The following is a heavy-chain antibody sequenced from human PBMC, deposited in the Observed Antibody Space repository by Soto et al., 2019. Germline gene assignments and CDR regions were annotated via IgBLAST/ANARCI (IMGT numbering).Heavy chain of an antibody. CDR1: GGSFSGYY. CDR2: INHSGST. V-gene: IGHV4-34*01. CDR3: ARVCSNGSGRPDYYYYGMDV. Sequence: SETLSLTCAVYGGSFSGYYWSWIRQPPGKGLEWIGEINHSGSTNYNPSLKSRVTISVATSKNQFSLKLSSVTAADTAVYYCARVCSNGSGRPDYYYYGMDVWGQGTTVTVSS. D-gene: IGHD3-10*01. J-gene: IGHJ6*02.